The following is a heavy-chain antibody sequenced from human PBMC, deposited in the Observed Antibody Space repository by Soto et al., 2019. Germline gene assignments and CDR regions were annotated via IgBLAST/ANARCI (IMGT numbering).Heavy chain of an antibody. D-gene: IGHD3-22*01. CDR1: GFTFSSYG. V-gene: IGHV3-33*01. J-gene: IGHJ6*02. CDR2: IWYDGSNK. CDR3: ARDHYYDSSGYYPHYYYYGMDV. Sequence: GGSLRLSCAASGFTFSSYGMHWVRQAPGKGLEWVAVIWYDGSNKYYADSVKGRFTISRDNSKNTLYLQMNSLRAEDTAVYYCARDHYYDSSGYYPHYYYYGMDVWGQGTTVTVSS.